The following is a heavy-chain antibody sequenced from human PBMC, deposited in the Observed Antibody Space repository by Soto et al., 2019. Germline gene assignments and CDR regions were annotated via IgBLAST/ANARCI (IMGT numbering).Heavy chain of an antibody. D-gene: IGHD3-10*01. J-gene: IGHJ6*03. CDR3: AKDLEDYYGSGSYYPGYYMDV. CDR2: ISGSGGST. V-gene: IGHV3-23*01. Sequence: GGSLRLSCAASGFTFSSYAMSWVRQAPGKGLEWVSAISGSGGSTYYADSVKGRFTISRDNSKNTLYLQMNSLRAEDTAVYYCAKDLEDYYGSGSYYPGYYMDVWGKGTTVTVSS. CDR1: GFTFSSYA.